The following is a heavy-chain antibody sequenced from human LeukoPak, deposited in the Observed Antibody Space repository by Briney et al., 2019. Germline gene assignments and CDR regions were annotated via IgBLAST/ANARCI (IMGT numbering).Heavy chain of an antibody. Sequence: GGPLRLSCAASGFTFSSYWMSWVRQAPGKGLEYVSAISGTGGSTYYADSVKGRFTISRDNSKNTLYLEMNSLRAEDTAVYYCAKDQGNSGYYSRDAFDIWGQGTMVTVSS. J-gene: IGHJ3*02. CDR2: ISGTGGST. D-gene: IGHD3-22*01. V-gene: IGHV3-23*01. CDR1: GFTFSSYW. CDR3: AKDQGNSGYYSRDAFDI.